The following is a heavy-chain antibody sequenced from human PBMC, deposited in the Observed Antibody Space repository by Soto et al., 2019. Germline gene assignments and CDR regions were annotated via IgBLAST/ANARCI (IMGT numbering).Heavy chain of an antibody. J-gene: IGHJ6*02. CDR2: IYPGDSDT. V-gene: IGHV5-51*01. CDR1: GYRFSSYW. CDR3: ARHRVGYYDSSGYYLSNYYYGMDV. D-gene: IGHD3-22*01. Sequence: GESLKISCKISGYRFSSYWIAWVRQMPGEGLEWMGIIYPGDSDTRYSPSFQGQVTISADKSISTAYLQWSSLKASDTAMYYCARHRVGYYDSSGYYLSNYYYGMDVWGQGTTVTVSS.